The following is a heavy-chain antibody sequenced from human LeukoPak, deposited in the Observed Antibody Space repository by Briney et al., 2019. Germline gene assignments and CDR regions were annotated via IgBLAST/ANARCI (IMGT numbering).Heavy chain of an antibody. CDR3: AKLKQWQPQCYCFEY. D-gene: IGHD6-19*01. CDR2: FSGTSST. CDR1: GFTFSSYA. V-gene: IGHV3-23*01. Sequence: PGGSLRLSCAASGFTFSSYAMSWVRQAPGKGLEWVSTFSGTSSTYYADSVKGRVTISKDNSRSTLYLQMNSLRAEDTAVYYCAKLKQWQPQCYCFEYWGQGALVTVSS. J-gene: IGHJ4*02.